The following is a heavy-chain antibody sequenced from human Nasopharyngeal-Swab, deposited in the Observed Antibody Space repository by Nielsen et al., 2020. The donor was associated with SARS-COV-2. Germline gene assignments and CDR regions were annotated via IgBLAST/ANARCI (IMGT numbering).Heavy chain of an antibody. CDR3: VREGRGVPLGY. J-gene: IGHJ4*02. Sequence: GESLKISCAASGFTFSSYWMHWVRQVPGKGLVWVSRINSDGSSTSYADSVKGRFTISRDNAKNTLYLQMNSLRAEDTAVYYCVREGRGVPLGYWGQGTLVTVSS. CDR2: INSDGSST. CDR1: GFTFSSYW. D-gene: IGHD3-10*01. V-gene: IGHV3-74*01.